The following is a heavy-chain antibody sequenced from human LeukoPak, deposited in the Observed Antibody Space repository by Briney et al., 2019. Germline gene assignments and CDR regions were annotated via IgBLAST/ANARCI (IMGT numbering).Heavy chain of an antibody. CDR1: GGSISRGSYY. J-gene: IGHJ3*01. D-gene: IGHD1-26*01. CDR2: IYTSGST. CDR3: ASLVGALYAFDV. V-gene: IGHV4-61*02. Sequence: SQTLSLTCTVSGGSISRGSYYWSWIRQPAGKGLEWIGRIYTSGSTNYNPSLKSRVTISVDTSKNQFSMKLSSVTAADTAVYYCASLVGALYAFDVWGQGTMVTVSS.